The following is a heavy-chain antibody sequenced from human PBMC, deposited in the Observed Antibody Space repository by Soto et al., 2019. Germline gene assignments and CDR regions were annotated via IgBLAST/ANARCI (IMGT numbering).Heavy chain of an antibody. D-gene: IGHD5-18*01. J-gene: IGHJ4*02. V-gene: IGHV3-30*18. CDR3: ANAAGGGAAMVIDY. Sequence: QVQLVESGGGVVQPGRSLRLSCAASGFTFSSYGMHWVRQAPGKGQEWVAVISYDGSNKYYADSVKGRFTISRDNSKNTLDLQMNGRRAEDTAGYYCANAAGGGAAMVIDYWGQGTLVTVSS. CDR2: ISYDGSNK. CDR1: GFTFSSYG.